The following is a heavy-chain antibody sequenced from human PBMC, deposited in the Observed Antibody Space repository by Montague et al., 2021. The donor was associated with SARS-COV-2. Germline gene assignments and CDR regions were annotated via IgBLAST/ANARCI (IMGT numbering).Heavy chain of an antibody. Sequence: SETLSLTCSVSGDFIRSSGYYWGWIRQPPGKGLEWIGTVYYSGSTNYNPSLKSRVTMPVDTSKNQFSLELRSVTAADTAVYYCARLGFVELWLNLGWFDPWGQGTLVTVSS. CDR2: VYYSGST. J-gene: IGHJ5*02. D-gene: IGHD3-16*02. V-gene: IGHV4-39*01. CDR1: GDFIRSSGYY. CDR3: ARLGFVELWLNLGWFDP.